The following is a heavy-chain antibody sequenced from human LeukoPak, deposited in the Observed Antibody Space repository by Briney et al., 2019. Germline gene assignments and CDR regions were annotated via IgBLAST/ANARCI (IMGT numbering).Heavy chain of an antibody. D-gene: IGHD1-7*01. Sequence: ASVKVSCKASGYTFTSYGISWVRQAPGQGLEWMGWISAYNGDTSYAQKLQGRVTMTTDTSTSTAYMELRSLRSDDTAVYYCAREVAYNWNYHWFDPWGQGTLVTVSS. CDR1: GYTFTSYG. CDR2: ISAYNGDT. V-gene: IGHV1-18*01. CDR3: AREVAYNWNYHWFDP. J-gene: IGHJ5*02.